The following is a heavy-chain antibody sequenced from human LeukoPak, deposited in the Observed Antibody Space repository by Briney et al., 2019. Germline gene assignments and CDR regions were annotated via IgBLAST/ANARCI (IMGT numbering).Heavy chain of an antibody. CDR3: ARHDWHHYYGSGSYYNVRRLEGPIDY. CDR2: INHSGST. Sequence: PSETLSLTCTVSGGSISSSSYYWSWLRQPPGKGLEWIGEINHSGSTNYNPSLKSRVTISVDTSKNQFFLKLSSVTAADTAVYYCARHDWHHYYGSGSYYNVRRLEGPIDYWGQGTLVTVSS. J-gene: IGHJ4*02. CDR1: GGSISSSSYY. V-gene: IGHV4-39*01. D-gene: IGHD3-10*01.